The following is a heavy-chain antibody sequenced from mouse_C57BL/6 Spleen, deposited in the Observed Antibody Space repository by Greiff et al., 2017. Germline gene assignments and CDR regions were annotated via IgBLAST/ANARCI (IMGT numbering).Heavy chain of an antibody. CDR2: INYDGSST. V-gene: IGHV5-16*01. CDR3: ARTRDYYGSFDV. J-gene: IGHJ1*03. D-gene: IGHD1-1*01. CDR1: GFTFSDYY. Sequence: EVKVVESEGGLVQPGSSMKLSCTASGFTFSDYYMAWVRQVPEKGLEWVANINYDGSSTYYLDSLKSRFIISRDNAKNILYLQMSSLKSEDTATYYCARTRDYYGSFDVWGTGTTVTVSS.